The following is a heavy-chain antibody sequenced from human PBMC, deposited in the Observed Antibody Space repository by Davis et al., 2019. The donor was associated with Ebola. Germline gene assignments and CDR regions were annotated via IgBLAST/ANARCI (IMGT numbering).Heavy chain of an antibody. D-gene: IGHD5-24*01. V-gene: IGHV3-30*04. CDR2: ISYDGRRK. CDR3: ARAKEGYQLLSEALDV. Sequence: GESLKISCAASGFSFSTYAMHWVRQAPGKGPEWLTVISYDGRRKYYADSVKGRFTISRDNSKNTLDLQMISLQSEDTAVYYCARAKEGYQLLSEALDVWGQGTTVTVSS. J-gene: IGHJ3*01. CDR1: GFSFSTYA.